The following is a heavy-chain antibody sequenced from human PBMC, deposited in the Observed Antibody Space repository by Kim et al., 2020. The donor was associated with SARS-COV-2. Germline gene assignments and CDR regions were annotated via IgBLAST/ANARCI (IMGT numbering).Heavy chain of an antibody. CDR1: GGSISSYY. CDR3: ARLLNDYGDYYYGMDV. D-gene: IGHD4-17*01. V-gene: IGHV4-59*01. Sequence: SETLSLTCTVSGGSISSYYWSWIRQPPGKGLEWIGYIYYSGSTNYNPSLKSRVTISVDTSKNQFSLKLSSVTAADTAVYYCARLLNDYGDYYYGMDVWGQGTTVTVSS. CDR2: IYYSGST. J-gene: IGHJ6*02.